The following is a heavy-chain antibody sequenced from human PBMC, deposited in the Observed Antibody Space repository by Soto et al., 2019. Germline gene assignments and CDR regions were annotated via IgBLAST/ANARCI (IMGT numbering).Heavy chain of an antibody. CDR2: VIPILGIA. Sequence: SVKVSCKASGGTFSSYTISWVRQAPGQGLEWMGRVIPILGIANYAQKFQGRVTITADKSTSTAYMELSSLRSEDTAVYYCARDHFSRGEWELVLLDYWGQGTLVTVSS. CDR1: GGTFSSYT. CDR3: ARDHFSRGEWELVLLDY. D-gene: IGHD1-26*01. V-gene: IGHV1-69*04. J-gene: IGHJ4*02.